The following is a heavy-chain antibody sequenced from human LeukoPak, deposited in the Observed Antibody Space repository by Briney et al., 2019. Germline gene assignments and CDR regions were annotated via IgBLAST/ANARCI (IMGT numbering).Heavy chain of an antibody. D-gene: IGHD3-3*01. CDR2: IKNDGSEK. CDR1: GFTFSSYW. J-gene: IGHJ6*02. V-gene: IGHV3-7*01. CDR3: GRYEMDV. Sequence: GGSLRLSCAASGFTFSSYWMMWVRQAPGKGLEWVATIKNDGSEKYHVDSAKGRFSISRDNAKNSLYLQLNSLRVEDTAVYYCGRYEMDVWGQGTTVTVSS.